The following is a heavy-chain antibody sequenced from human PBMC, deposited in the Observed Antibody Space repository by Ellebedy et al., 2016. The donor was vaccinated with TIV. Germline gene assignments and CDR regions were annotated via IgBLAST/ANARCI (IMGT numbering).Heavy chain of an antibody. V-gene: IGHV1-24*01. J-gene: IGHJ5*02. CDR2: FDPEDGET. D-gene: IGHD6-6*01. CDR3: ATDVPPLAKLVERGQFNP. CDR1: GYTLTELS. Sequence: ASVKVSCXVSGYTLTELSMHWVRQAPGKGLEWMGGFDPEDGETIYAQKFQGRVTMTEDTSTDTAYMELSSLRSEDTAVYYCATDVPPLAKLVERGQFNPWGQGTLVTVSS.